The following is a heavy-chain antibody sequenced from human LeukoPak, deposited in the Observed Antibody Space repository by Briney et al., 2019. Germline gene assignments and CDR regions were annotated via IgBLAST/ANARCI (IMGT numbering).Heavy chain of an antibody. D-gene: IGHD5-12*01. CDR3: ASERGYTGYDYGYFDY. J-gene: IGHJ4*02. CDR2: ISGSGAYT. CDR1: GFTFSSYA. Sequence: GGALRLSCAASGFTFSSYAKKWVRQAPGKGPEWVSTISGSGAYTYYADSVKGRFTISRDNSKNTLYLQMNSLRAEDTAVYYCASERGYTGYDYGYFDYWGQGTLVTVSS. V-gene: IGHV3-23*01.